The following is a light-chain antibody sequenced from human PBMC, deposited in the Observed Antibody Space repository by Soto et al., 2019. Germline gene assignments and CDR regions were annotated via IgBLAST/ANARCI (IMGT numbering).Light chain of an antibody. CDR3: SSHTSSSSVV. V-gene: IGLV2-14*01. J-gene: IGLJ2*01. Sequence: QSALTQPASVSGPPGQSITISCTGSSSDGGGYNYVCWYQQHPGKAPKLMIYEVSNRPSGVSNRFSGSKSGNTASLTISGLQAEDEADYYCSSHTSSSSVVFGGGTKLTVL. CDR1: SSDGGGYNY. CDR2: EVS.